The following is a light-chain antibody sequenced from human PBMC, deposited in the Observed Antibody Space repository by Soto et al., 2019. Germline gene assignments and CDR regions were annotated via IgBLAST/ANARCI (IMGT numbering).Light chain of an antibody. CDR1: SSNIGAGYD. J-gene: IGLJ1*01. Sequence: QSVLTQQPSVSGAPGQRVTISCTGSSSNIGAGYDVHWYQQLPGTAPKLLIYGNSNRPSGVPDRFSGSKSGTSASLAITGRQAEDEADYYCQYYTSSLSGWVFGTGTKVTVL. CDR2: GNS. V-gene: IGLV1-40*01. CDR3: QYYTSSLSGWV.